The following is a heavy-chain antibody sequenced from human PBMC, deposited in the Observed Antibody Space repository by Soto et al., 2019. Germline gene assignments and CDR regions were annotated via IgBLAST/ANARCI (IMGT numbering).Heavy chain of an antibody. CDR3: ARGRYCLTGRCFPNWFDS. V-gene: IGHV4-30-4*01. CDR1: GDSISNLDYF. Sequence: QVQLLESGPGLVKPSQTLSLTCSVSGDSISNLDYFWAWIRQPPGQALEYIGYIYKSATTYYNPSFESRVAISVDTSKSQFSLNVTSVTVADTPVYFCARGRYCLTGRCFPNWFDSWGQGALVTVSS. CDR2: IYKSATT. J-gene: IGHJ5*01. D-gene: IGHD7-27*01.